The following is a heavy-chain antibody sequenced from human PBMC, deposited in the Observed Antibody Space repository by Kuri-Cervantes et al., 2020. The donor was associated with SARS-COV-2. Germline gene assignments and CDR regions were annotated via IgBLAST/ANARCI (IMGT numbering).Heavy chain of an antibody. D-gene: IGHD3-22*01. V-gene: IGHV1-18*04. Sequence: ASVKVSCKASGYTFTTYGITWVRQAPGQGLEWMGWISTYNANADYAQKLQGRVTMTTDTSTSTAYMELSSLRSEDTAVYYCAAEANYYDSSGYYQHAYWYFDLWGRGTLVTVSS. CDR1: GYTFTTYG. CDR2: ISTYNANA. J-gene: IGHJ2*01. CDR3: AAEANYYDSSGYYQHAYWYFDL.